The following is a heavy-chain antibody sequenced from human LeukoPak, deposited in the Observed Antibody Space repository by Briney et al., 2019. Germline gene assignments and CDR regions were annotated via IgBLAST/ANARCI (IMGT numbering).Heavy chain of an antibody. Sequence: GGSLRLSCAASGFTVSSNYMSWVRQAPGKGLEWVSVIYSGGSTYYADSVKGRFTISRDNSKNTLYLQMNSLRAEDTAVYYCARGRGYSYGYPYYYMDVWGKGTTVTISS. V-gene: IGHV3-53*01. CDR3: ARGRGYSYGYPYYYMDV. J-gene: IGHJ6*03. D-gene: IGHD5-18*01. CDR2: IYSGGST. CDR1: GFTVSSNY.